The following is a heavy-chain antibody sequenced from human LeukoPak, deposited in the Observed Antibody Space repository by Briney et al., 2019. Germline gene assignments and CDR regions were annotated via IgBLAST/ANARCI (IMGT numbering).Heavy chain of an antibody. J-gene: IGHJ4*02. Sequence: PGGSLRLSCAASGFTFDDYAMHWVRQPPGKGLEWVSGIRWNSGTIDYADSVRGRFTISRDNAKNSLYLQMDSLRVEDTAFYYCAKDNRRHYTSGPNPDSLHWGQGALVTVSS. D-gene: IGHD6-19*01. CDR3: AKDNRRHYTSGPNPDSLH. CDR1: GFTFDDYA. V-gene: IGHV3-9*01. CDR2: IRWNSGTI.